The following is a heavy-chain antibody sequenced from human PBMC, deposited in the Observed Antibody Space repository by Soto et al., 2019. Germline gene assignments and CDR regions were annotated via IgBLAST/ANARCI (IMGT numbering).Heavy chain of an antibody. Sequence: QVQLQESGTGLVEPSQNLSLTCTVSGGSISSGGYYWRGIRQHPGKGLEWIEYIYYSGSTYYKPSLQSRVTRSVDTSTNQSSLKLSSVTAADTAVYYCAKQTIVRGVEWGQGTLVTVSS. CDR3: AKQTIVRGVE. V-gene: IGHV4-31*03. J-gene: IGHJ4*02. CDR2: IYYSGST. CDR1: GGSISSGGYY. D-gene: IGHD3-10*01.